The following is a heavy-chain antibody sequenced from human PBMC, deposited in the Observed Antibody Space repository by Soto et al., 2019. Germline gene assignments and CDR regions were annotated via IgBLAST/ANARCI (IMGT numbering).Heavy chain of an antibody. Sequence: EVQLVESGGGLVQPGRSLRLSCAASGFSFDEYAMHWVRQAPGKGLEWVSVVSWNSGTMGYGDSVRGRFAISRDNAKNSLYLQMNSLTTEDTALNYCAKGFCSSTRCLTYSYMDVWGKGTKVTVSS. CDR2: VSWNSGTM. CDR1: GFSFDEYA. CDR3: AKGFCSSTRCLTYSYMDV. V-gene: IGHV3-9*01. J-gene: IGHJ6*03. D-gene: IGHD2-2*01.